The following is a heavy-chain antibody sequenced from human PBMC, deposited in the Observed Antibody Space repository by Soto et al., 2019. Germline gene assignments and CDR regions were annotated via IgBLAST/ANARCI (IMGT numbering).Heavy chain of an antibody. CDR1: GFTFSNYA. J-gene: IGHJ3*02. V-gene: IGHV3-48*01. CDR2: ISSTTRTI. CDR3: ASERTYYSDSPGYFSTDGFDI. Sequence: DVQLVESGGDLLQPGGSLRLSCAASGFTFSNYAMNWVRQAPGKGLEWVSYISSTTRTIYYEDSVKGRFTVSRDNAKSSLSLPLNSLIAEHPALYSCASERTYYSDSPGYFSTDGFDIWGSGTRVTVSS. D-gene: IGHD3-22*01.